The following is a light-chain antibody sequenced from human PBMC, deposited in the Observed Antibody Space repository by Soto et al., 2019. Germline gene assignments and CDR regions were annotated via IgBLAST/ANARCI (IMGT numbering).Light chain of an antibody. J-gene: IGKJ2*01. CDR3: QQANSFPRT. Sequence: DIQVTQSPSSVSASVGDRVTITCRASQDISRWLAWYQQKPGKAPKLLIYAASSLQSGVPSRFNGSGSGTDFTLTISNLQPEDSATYYCQQANSFPRTFGQGTKLEIK. CDR2: AAS. V-gene: IGKV1-12*01. CDR1: QDISRW.